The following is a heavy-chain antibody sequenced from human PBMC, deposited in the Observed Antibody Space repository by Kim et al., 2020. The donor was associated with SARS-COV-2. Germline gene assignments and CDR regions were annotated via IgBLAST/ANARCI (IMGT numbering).Heavy chain of an antibody. CDR3: AKERDRNCGGDCYYFDY. D-gene: IGHD2-21*02. J-gene: IGHJ4*02. V-gene: IGHV3-23*01. Sequence: GGSLRLSCAASGFTFSSYTMSWVRQAPGKGLEWVSSISGSTGSTYYADSLKGRFTISRDNSKNTLYLQMNSLRADDTAIYYCAKERDRNCGGDCYYFDYWGQGTLVTVSS. CDR1: GFTFSSYT. CDR2: ISGSTGST.